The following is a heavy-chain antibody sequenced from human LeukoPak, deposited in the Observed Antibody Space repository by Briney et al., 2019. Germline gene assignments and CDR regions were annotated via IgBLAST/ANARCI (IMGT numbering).Heavy chain of an antibody. CDR3: AGDFSQSRNSDY. V-gene: IGHV3-21*01. Sequence: PGGSLRLSCAASGFTFSTYSMNWVRQAPGKGLEWVSSITGSSNFMSYADSVKGRFTISRDNARNSLYLQMNSLRAEGTAVYYCAGDFSQSRNSDYWGQGTLVTVSS. J-gene: IGHJ4*02. CDR1: GFTFSTYS. CDR2: ITGSSNFM. D-gene: IGHD4-23*01.